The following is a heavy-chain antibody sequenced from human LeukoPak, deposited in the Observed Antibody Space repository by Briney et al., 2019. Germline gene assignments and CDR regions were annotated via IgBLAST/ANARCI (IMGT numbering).Heavy chain of an antibody. CDR1: GFTFSTYA. J-gene: IGHJ4*02. CDR3: VKEFWAAAGTVGLFDF. V-gene: IGHV3-23*01. D-gene: IGHD6-13*01. Sequence: GGSLRLSCGASGFTFSTYAMGWVRQAPGKGLEWVSSISGTGGSTSCAASVKGRFTISRDQSKDTLYLQMNSLRAEDTALYYCVKEFWAAAGTVGLFDFWGLGTLVTVSS. CDR2: ISGTGGST.